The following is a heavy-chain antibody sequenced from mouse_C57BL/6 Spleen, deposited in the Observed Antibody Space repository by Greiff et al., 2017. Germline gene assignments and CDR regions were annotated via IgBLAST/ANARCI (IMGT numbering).Heavy chain of an antibody. CDR2: IDPETGGT. D-gene: IGHD2-1*01. V-gene: IGHV1-15*01. CDR3: TRSRGNSAWFAY. CDR1: GYTFTDYE. J-gene: IGHJ3*01. Sequence: VQLQESGAELVRPGASVTLSCKASGYTFTDYEMHWVKQTPVHGLEWIGAIDPETGGTAYNQKFKGKAILTADKSSSTAYMELRSLTSEDSAVYYCTRSRGNSAWFAYWGQGTLVTVSA.